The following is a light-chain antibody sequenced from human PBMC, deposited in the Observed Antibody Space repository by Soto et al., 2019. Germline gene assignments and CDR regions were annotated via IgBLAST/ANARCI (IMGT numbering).Light chain of an antibody. CDR2: DVS. Sequence: QSALTQPASVSGSPGQSITISCTGTSSDVGGYNYVSWYQQHPGKAPKLMIYDVSNRPSGVSNRFSGSKSGNTASLTISGLQAEDEAGYYCSSYTSSSTFVFGGGTKVTVL. J-gene: IGLJ2*01. V-gene: IGLV2-14*01. CDR1: SSDVGGYNY. CDR3: SSYTSSSTFV.